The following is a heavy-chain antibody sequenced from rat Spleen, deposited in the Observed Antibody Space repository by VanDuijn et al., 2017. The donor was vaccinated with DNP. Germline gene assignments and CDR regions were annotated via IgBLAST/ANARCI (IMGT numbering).Heavy chain of an antibody. Sequence: QVQLRQSGAEPAKPGSSVKISCKASGYTFTSYYIGWIKQTTGQGLEYIGYIHAGSGGTDYSEKFKGKATLTVDRSSSTAFMQLSSLTPDDSAVYYCASGANGRWFAYWGQGTLVTVSS. CDR3: ASGANGRWFAY. V-gene: IGHV1-43*01. CDR1: GYTFTSYY. CDR2: IHAGSGGT. J-gene: IGHJ3*01. D-gene: IGHD4-1*01.